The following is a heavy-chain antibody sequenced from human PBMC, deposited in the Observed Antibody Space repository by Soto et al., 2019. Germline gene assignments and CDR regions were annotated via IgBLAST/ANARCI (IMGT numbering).Heavy chain of an antibody. D-gene: IGHD2-21*02. CDR2: IIPIFGTA. V-gene: IGHV1-69*06. Sequence: SVKVSCRPSGGTFSSYAISWVRQAPGQGLEWMGGIIPIFGTANYAQKFQGRVTITADKSTSTAYMELSSLRSEDTAVYYCERARTHGGNSGNDAFDIWGLGTMVTVSS. CDR3: ERARTHGGNSGNDAFDI. J-gene: IGHJ3*02. CDR1: GGTFSSYA.